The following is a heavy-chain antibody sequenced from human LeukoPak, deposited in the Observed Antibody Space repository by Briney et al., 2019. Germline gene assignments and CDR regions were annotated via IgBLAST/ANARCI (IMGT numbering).Heavy chain of an antibody. V-gene: IGHV4-34*01. J-gene: IGHJ4*02. CDR2: INHSGST. CDR1: GGSFSGYC. Sequence: SETLSLTCAVYGGSFSGYCWSWIRQPPGKGLEWIGEINHSGSTNYNPSLKSRVTISVDTSKNQFSLKLSSVTAADTAVYYCARGPVRGAVRIRSPIPPNFDYWGQGTLVTVSS. CDR3: ARGPVRGAVRIRSPIPPNFDY. D-gene: IGHD3-10*02.